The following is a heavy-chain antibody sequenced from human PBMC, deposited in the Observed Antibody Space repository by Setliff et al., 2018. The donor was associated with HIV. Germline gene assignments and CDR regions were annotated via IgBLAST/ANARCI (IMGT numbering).Heavy chain of an antibody. Sequence: ASVKFSCKASGYSFTRNFVHWVRQAPGQRLEWMGWINAGNGNTKYSQKFQGRVTISRDTSASTVYMELNSLRSEDTAIYYCARDIGSVWHNWFDPWGQGTLVTVSS. V-gene: IGHV1-3*01. J-gene: IGHJ5*02. D-gene: IGHD6-19*01. CDR3: ARDIGSVWHNWFDP. CDR1: GYSFTRNF. CDR2: INAGNGNT.